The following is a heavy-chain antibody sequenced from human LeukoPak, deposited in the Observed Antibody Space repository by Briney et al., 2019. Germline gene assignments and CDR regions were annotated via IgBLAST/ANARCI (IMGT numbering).Heavy chain of an antibody. D-gene: IGHD3-22*01. CDR1: GFTFSSHS. CDR2: ISSSSSTI. Sequence: GGSLRLSCAASGFTFSSHSMNWVRQAPGKGLEWVSYISSSSSTIYYADSVKGRFTISRDNAKNSLYLQMNSLRAEDTAVYYCARTKYYYDSSGSPYYYYYMDVWGKGTTVTVSS. CDR3: ARTKYYYDSSGSPYYYYYMDV. J-gene: IGHJ6*03. V-gene: IGHV3-48*04.